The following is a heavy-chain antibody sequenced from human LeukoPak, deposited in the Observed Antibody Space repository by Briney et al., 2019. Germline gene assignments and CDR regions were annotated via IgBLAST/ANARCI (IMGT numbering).Heavy chain of an antibody. CDR1: GFTFSSYG. J-gene: IGHJ1*01. CDR2: IRYDGSNK. Sequence: SGGSLRLSCAASGFTFSSYGMHWVRQAPGKGLDWVAFIRYDGSNKYYADSVKGRFTISRDNSKNTLYLQMNSLRAEDTAVYYCAKGPYDFWSGYHFQHWGQGTLVTVSS. V-gene: IGHV3-30*02. D-gene: IGHD3-3*01. CDR3: AKGPYDFWSGYHFQH.